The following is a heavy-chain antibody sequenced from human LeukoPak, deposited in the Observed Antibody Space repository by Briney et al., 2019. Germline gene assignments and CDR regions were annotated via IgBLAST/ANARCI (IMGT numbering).Heavy chain of an antibody. CDR3: ARDGVVVAGHYWYFDL. Sequence: ASVKVSCKASGYTFTSYYMHWVRQAPGQGLEWMGIINPSGGSTSYAQKLQGRVTMTTDTSTSTAYMELRSLRSDDTAVCYCARDGVVVAGHYWYFDLWGRGTLVTVSS. V-gene: IGHV1-46*01. CDR1: GYTFTSYY. CDR2: INPSGGST. D-gene: IGHD6-19*01. J-gene: IGHJ2*01.